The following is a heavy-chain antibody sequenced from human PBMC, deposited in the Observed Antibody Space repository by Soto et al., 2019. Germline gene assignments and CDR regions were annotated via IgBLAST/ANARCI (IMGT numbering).Heavy chain of an antibody. CDR3: ARVPGTCSSTSCYYYYGMDV. Sequence: EASVKVSCKASGYTFTSYDINWVRQASGQGLEWMGWMNPNSGNTGYAQKFQGRVTMTRNTSISTAYMELSSLRSEDTAVYYCARVPGTCSSTSCYYYYGMDVWGQGTTVTVSS. J-gene: IGHJ6*02. CDR1: GYTFTSYD. D-gene: IGHD2-2*01. CDR2: MNPNSGNT. V-gene: IGHV1-8*01.